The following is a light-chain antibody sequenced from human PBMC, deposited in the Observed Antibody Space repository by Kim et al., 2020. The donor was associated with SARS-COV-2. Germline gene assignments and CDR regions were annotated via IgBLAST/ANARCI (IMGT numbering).Light chain of an antibody. Sequence: QTASVSESPGQSITISCTGTSSDVGNYNLVSWYQQHPGKAPTLIIYEVNKRPSGVSNRFSGSKSGNTASLTISGLQAEDEADYYCCSFGGSSTYVFG. V-gene: IGLV2-23*02. J-gene: IGLJ1*01. CDR1: SSDVGNYNL. CDR2: EVN. CDR3: CSFGGSSTYV.